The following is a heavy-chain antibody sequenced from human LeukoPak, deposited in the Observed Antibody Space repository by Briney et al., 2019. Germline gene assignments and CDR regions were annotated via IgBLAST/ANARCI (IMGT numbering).Heavy chain of an antibody. J-gene: IGHJ4*02. CDR3: AKGAVAMPATRADY. V-gene: IGHV3-23*01. Sequence: GGSLRLSCAASGFTFSTYAMSWVRQAPGKGLEWVSAISGSGGSAYYADSVKGRFTISRDNSKNTLYLQMNSLRAEDTAVYYCAKGAVAMPATRADYWGQGTLVTISS. CDR2: ISGSGGSA. D-gene: IGHD6-19*01. CDR1: GFTFSTYA.